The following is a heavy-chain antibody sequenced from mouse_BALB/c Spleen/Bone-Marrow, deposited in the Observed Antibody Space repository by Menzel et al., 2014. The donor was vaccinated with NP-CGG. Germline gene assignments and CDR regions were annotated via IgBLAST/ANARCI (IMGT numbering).Heavy chain of an antibody. V-gene: IGHV14-3*02. J-gene: IGHJ2*01. CDR2: IDPANGNT. CDR3: ARTDY. CDR1: GFNIXDTY. Sequence: VQLQQSGAELVKPGASVKLSCTASGFNIXDTYMHWVKQRPEQSLEWVGRIDPANGNTKYDPKFQGKATITADTSSNTAYLQLSSLTSEDTAVYYCARTDYWGQGTTLTVSS.